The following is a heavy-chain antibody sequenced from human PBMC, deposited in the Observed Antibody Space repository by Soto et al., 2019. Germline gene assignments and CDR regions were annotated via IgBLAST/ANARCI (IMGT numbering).Heavy chain of an antibody. CDR2: INPNSGGT. CDR3: ARGVDSVVPAAHDYCKMDV. CDR1: GYTFIGFY. Sequence: QVHLVQSGAEVRKPGASVKVSCKASGYTFIGFYIHWVRQAPGQGLEWMGWINPNSGGTSFAQKFQGRVTMTRDTSISTTYMELTRLRSDDTAVYYCARGVDSVVPAAHDYCKMDVWGQGTTVTVSS. D-gene: IGHD2-2*01. J-gene: IGHJ6*02. V-gene: IGHV1-2*02.